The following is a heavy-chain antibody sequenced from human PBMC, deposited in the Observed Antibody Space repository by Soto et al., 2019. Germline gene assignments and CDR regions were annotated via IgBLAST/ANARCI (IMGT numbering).Heavy chain of an antibody. CDR3: AKDPRITMIVVVPRWVDY. D-gene: IGHD3-22*01. CDR2: ISYDGSNK. J-gene: IGHJ4*02. V-gene: IGHV3-30*18. Sequence: PGGSLRLSCAASGFTFSSYGMHWVRQAPGKGLEWVAVISYDGSNKYYADSVKGRFTISRDNSKNTLYLQMNSLRAEDTAVYYCAKDPRITMIVVVPRWVDYWGQGTLVTVSS. CDR1: GFTFSSYG.